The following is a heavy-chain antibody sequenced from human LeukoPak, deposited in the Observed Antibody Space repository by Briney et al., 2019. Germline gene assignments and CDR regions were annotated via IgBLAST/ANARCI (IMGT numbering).Heavy chain of an antibody. V-gene: IGHV1-18*01. CDR1: GFTFNRYG. D-gene: IGHD6-19*01. Sequence: ASVKVSCKASGFTFNRYGISWVRQAPGQGLEWMGWISAYNGDTNYAQKFQGRVTMTTDTSTSTAYMELRSLISDDTAVYYCARDPSNTSGRYAYFDYWGQRTLVTVSS. J-gene: IGHJ4*02. CDR3: ARDPSNTSGRYAYFDY. CDR2: ISAYNGDT.